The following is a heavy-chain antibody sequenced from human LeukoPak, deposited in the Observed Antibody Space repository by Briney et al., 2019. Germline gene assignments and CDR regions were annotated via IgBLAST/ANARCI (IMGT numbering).Heavy chain of an antibody. CDR2: IKQDGSEK. CDR3: ARGIAGAGTAVLDY. D-gene: IGHD6-13*01. Sequence: GGSLRLSCAASGFTFSSNYMSWVRQAPGKGLEWVANIKQDGSEKYYVDSVKGRFTISRDNAKNSLYLQMNSLRAEDTAVYYCARGIAGAGTAVLDYWGQGTLVIVSS. J-gene: IGHJ4*02. V-gene: IGHV3-7*01. CDR1: GFTFSSNY.